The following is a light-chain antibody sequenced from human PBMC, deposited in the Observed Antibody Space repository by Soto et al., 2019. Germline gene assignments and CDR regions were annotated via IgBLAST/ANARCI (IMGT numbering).Light chain of an antibody. CDR3: QQYYSTPLT. CDR2: WAS. V-gene: IGKV4-1*01. Sequence: DIVMTQSPDSLAVSLGERATINCKSSQSVLYSSNNKNYLVWYQQKPGQPPKLLIYWASTRESGGPERFSGSGSGTDVTLTNSSLQAEDVAVYCCQQYYSTPLTFGGVTKVEIK. CDR1: QSVLYSSNNKNY. J-gene: IGKJ4*01.